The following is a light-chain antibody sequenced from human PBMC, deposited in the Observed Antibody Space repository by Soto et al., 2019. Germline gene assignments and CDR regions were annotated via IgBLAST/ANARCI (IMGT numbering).Light chain of an antibody. CDR1: QSVSSY. Sequence: EIVLTQSPATLSLSPGERATLSCRASQSVSSYLAWYQQKPGQAPRLLIYDASNRATGIPARFSGSGSGTAFIPTISSLEPEDFAVYSCQQRSNWPPGGTFAPGTKVDIK. CDR3: QQRSNWPPGGT. V-gene: IGKV3-11*01. J-gene: IGKJ3*01. CDR2: DAS.